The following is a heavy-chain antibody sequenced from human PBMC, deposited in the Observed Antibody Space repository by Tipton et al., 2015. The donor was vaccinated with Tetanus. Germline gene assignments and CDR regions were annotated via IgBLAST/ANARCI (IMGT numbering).Heavy chain of an antibody. D-gene: IGHD5-12*01. Sequence: TLSLTCTVSGGLITTGGYSWGWIRQPPGQGLEWLGYIYQTDSTYYNPSVRSRLTLSIQRSKNQASLKLISVTAADSAVYYCVRGRGLGAYSFGFEYWGQGARVTVSS. CDR1: GGLITTGGYS. V-gene: IGHV4-30-2*01. J-gene: IGHJ4*02. CDR2: IYQTDST. CDR3: VRGRGLGAYSFGFEY.